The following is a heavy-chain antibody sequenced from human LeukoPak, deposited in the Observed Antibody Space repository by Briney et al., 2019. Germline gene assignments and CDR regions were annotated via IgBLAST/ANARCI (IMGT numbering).Heavy chain of an antibody. J-gene: IGHJ4*02. CDR3: AKDRLEYYYGSGSHDY. Sequence: GGSLRLSCAASGFTFNNYAMTWVRRAPGKGLEWVSVVSGSGDNTNYADSVKGRFTISRDNSKNTLFLQMNSLRTEDTAVYFCAKDRLEYYYGSGSHDYWGQGTLVTVSS. CDR1: GFTFNNYA. V-gene: IGHV3-23*01. CDR2: VSGSGDNT. D-gene: IGHD3-10*01.